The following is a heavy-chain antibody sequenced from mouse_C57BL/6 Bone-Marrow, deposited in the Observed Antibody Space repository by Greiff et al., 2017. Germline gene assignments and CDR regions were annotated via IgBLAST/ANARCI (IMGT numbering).Heavy chain of an antibody. CDR2: IYPGSGNT. J-gene: IGHJ4*01. CDR1: GYSFTSYY. D-gene: IGHD1-1*01. Sequence: QVHVKQSGPELVKPGASVKISCKASGYSFTSYYIHWVKQRPGQGLEWIGWIYPGSGNTKYNEKFKGKATLTADTSSSTAYMQLSSLTSEDSAVYYCARDYGSSYGYAMDYWGQGTSVTVSS. CDR3: ARDYGSSYGYAMDY. V-gene: IGHV1-66*01.